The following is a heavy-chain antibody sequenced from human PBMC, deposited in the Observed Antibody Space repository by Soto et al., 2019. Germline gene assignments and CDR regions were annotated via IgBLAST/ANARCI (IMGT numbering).Heavy chain of an antibody. CDR3: AKGEEYCSGGSCYPLV. J-gene: IGHJ2*01. Sequence: QVQLVESGGGVVQPGRSLRLSCAASGFTFSSYGMHWVRQAPGKGLEWVAVISYDGSNKYYADSVKGRFTISRDNSKNTLYLQMNSLRAEDTAVYYCAKGEEYCSGGSCYPLVWGRGTLVTVSS. D-gene: IGHD2-15*01. CDR1: GFTFSSYG. V-gene: IGHV3-30*18. CDR2: ISYDGSNK.